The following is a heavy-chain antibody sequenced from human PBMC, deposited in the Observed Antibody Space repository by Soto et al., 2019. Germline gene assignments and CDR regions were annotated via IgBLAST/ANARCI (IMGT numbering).Heavy chain of an antibody. CDR3: ARRNVDTAMAFDY. V-gene: IGHV4-59*08. CDR1: GGSISSYY. CDR2: IYYSGST. J-gene: IGHJ4*02. Sequence: PSETLSLTCTVSGGSISSYYWSWIRQPPGKGLEWIGYIYYSGSTNYNPSLKSRVTISVDTSKNQFSLKLSSVTAADTAVYYCARRNVDTAMAFDYWGQGTLVTVSS. D-gene: IGHD5-18*01.